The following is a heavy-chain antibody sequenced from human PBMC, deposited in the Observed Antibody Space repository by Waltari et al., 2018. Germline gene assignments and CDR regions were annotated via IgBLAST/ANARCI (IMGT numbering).Heavy chain of an antibody. D-gene: IGHD3-9*01. CDR3: ASSNDTTGYYLDY. CDR2: MSAGGSTI. CDR1: GFTFKNYE. J-gene: IGHJ4*02. V-gene: IGHV3-48*03. Sequence: EVQLVESGGGLVQPGGSLRLSCVTSGFTFKNYEMNWVRQAPGKGLGWVACMSAGGSTIHHADAGKGRCTIARDNAENSLYLEMNSLRAEDTAVYYWASSNDTTGYYLDYWGQGTLVTVFS.